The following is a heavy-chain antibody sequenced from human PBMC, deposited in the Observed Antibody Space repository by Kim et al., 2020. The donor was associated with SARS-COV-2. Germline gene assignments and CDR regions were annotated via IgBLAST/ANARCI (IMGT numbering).Heavy chain of an antibody. CDR3: AKDLFSYSAMDV. Sequence: GSLRLSCAASGFTFGSNAMCWVRQAPGKGLEWVSGIGSDDSTHYADSVKGRFNISRDNSKNAVYLQMNRLRAEDTAVYYCAKDLFSYSAMDVWGQGTTVTVSS. J-gene: IGHJ6*02. D-gene: IGHD3-10*01. CDR2: IGSDDST. CDR1: GFTFGSNA. V-gene: IGHV3-23*01.